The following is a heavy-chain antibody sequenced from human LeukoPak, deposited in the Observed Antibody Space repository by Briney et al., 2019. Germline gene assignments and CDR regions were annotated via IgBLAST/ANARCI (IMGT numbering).Heavy chain of an antibody. V-gene: IGHV3-23*01. CDR2: ISGSGGST. Sequence: GGSLRLSCAASGFTFSSYSMNWVRQAPGKGLEWVSAISGSGGSTYYADSVKGRFTISRDNSKNTLYLQMNSLRAEDTAVYYCAKDDYGDLDYYYYMDVWGKGTTVTVSS. CDR3: AKDDYGDLDYYYYMDV. D-gene: IGHD4-17*01. CDR1: GFTFSSYS. J-gene: IGHJ6*03.